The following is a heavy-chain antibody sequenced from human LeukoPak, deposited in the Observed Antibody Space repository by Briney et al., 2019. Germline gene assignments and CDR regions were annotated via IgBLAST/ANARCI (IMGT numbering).Heavy chain of an antibody. CDR2: INPNSGGT. CDR1: GYTFTGYY. V-gene: IGHV1-2*02. J-gene: IGHJ4*02. CDR3: ASAPYSSGWHRFDY. D-gene: IGHD6-19*01. Sequence: ASVKVSCKASGYTFTGYYMHWVRQAPGQGLEWMGWINPNSGGTNYAQKFQGRVTMTRDTSISTAYMELSRLRSDDTAVYYCASAPYSSGWHRFDYWGQGTLVTVSS.